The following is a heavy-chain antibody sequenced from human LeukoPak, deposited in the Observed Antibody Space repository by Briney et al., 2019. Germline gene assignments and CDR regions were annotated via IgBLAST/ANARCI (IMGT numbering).Heavy chain of an antibody. CDR2: IKQDGSEK. CDR3: ARGSTYYYDSSGYYYPY. Sequence: GGSLRLSCAASGFTFSSYWMSWVRQAPGKGLEWVANIKQDGSEKYYVDSVKGRFTISRDNAKNSLYLQMNSLRAEDTAVYYCARGSTYYYDSSGYYYPYWGQGTLVTVSS. V-gene: IGHV3-7*04. D-gene: IGHD3-22*01. J-gene: IGHJ4*02. CDR1: GFTFSSYW.